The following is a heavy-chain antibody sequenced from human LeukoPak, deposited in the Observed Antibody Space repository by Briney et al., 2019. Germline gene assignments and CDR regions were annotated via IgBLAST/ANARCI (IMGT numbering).Heavy chain of an antibody. Sequence: GGSLRLSCAASGFTFSSYRMSWVRQAPGKGLEWVANIKYDASEKIYVDSVKGRFTISRDNAQNSLYLQMNSLRAEDTAVYYCAREPIRGVFYFDSWGQGPLVTVSS. D-gene: IGHD3-10*01. CDR3: AREPIRGVFYFDS. CDR1: GFTFSSYR. V-gene: IGHV3-7*03. CDR2: IKYDASEK. J-gene: IGHJ4*02.